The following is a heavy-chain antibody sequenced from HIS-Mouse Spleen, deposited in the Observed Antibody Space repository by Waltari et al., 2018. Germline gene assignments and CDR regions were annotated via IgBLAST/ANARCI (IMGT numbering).Heavy chain of an antibody. CDR1: GYTFTGYY. V-gene: IGHV1-2*02. Sequence: QVQLVQSGAEVKKPGASVKVSCKASGYTFTGYYMHWVRQAPGQGLEWMGWINPNSGGTNYEQKFQGRVTMTRDTSISTAYMELSRLRSDDTAVYYCARDRSSSWYAFDIWGQGTMVTVSS. CDR3: ARDRSSSWYAFDI. D-gene: IGHD6-13*01. CDR2: INPNSGGT. J-gene: IGHJ3*02.